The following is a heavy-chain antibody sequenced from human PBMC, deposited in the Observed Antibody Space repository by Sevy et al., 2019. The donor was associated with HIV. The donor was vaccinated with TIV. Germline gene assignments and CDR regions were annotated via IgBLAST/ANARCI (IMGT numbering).Heavy chain of an antibody. Sequence: GGSLRLSCAASGFTFSSYWMSWVRQAPGKGLEWVANIKQDGSEKYYVDSVKGRFTISRDNAKNSLYLQMNSLRAEDTAVYYCARYRRESRYCSGGSCYYSDWGQGTLVTVSS. V-gene: IGHV3-7*01. J-gene: IGHJ4*02. CDR2: IKQDGSEK. CDR3: ARYRRESRYCSGGSCYYSD. CDR1: GFTFSSYW. D-gene: IGHD2-15*01.